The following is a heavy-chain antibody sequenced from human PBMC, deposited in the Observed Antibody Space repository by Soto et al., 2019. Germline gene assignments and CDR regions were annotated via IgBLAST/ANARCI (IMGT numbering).Heavy chain of an antibody. CDR2: ISGSGGST. D-gene: IGHD6-19*01. V-gene: IGHV3-23*01. J-gene: IGHJ4*02. CDR3: GKDPRQWLKGGYLDY. Sequence: PGGSLRLSCAASGFTFSSYAMSWVHQAPGKGLEWVSAISGSGGSTYYADSVKGRFTISRDNSKNTLYLQMNSLRAEDTAVYYCGKDPRQWLKGGYLDYRGQGTLVTVSS. CDR1: GFTFSSYA.